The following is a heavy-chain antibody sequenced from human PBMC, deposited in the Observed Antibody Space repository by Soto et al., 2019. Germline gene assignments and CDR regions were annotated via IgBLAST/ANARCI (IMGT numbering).Heavy chain of an antibody. J-gene: IGHJ4*02. D-gene: IGHD6-13*01. V-gene: IGHV1-3*01. CDR1: GYTFTSYG. Sequence: ASVKVSCKASGYTFTSYGMQWVRQAPGQRLEWMGWINAGNSNTKYSQKFRGRVSITRDTSANTDYMELSSLRSEDTAVYYCAREHSSSWYFDYWGPGTLVTVSS. CDR2: INAGNSNT. CDR3: AREHSSSWYFDY.